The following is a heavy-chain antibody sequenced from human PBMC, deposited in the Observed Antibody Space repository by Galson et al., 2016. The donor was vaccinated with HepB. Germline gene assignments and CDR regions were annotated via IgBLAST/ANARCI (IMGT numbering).Heavy chain of an antibody. CDR2: IYYTGST. D-gene: IGHD4-17*01. Sequence: SETLSLTCTVSGDSISSSSYYWGWIRQPPGKGLEWIGSIYYTGSTYYNPSLKSRVTISVDTSKNQFSLKLSSGTAADTAVYYCASDYGDYRDYYYGMDVWGQGTTVTVSS. J-gene: IGHJ6*02. CDR3: ASDYGDYRDYYYGMDV. CDR1: GDSISSSSYY. V-gene: IGHV4-39*01.